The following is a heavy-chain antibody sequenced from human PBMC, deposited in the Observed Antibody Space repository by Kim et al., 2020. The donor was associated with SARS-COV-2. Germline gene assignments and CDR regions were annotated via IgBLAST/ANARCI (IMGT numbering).Heavy chain of an antibody. J-gene: IGHJ6*02. V-gene: IGHV3-43*01. D-gene: IGHD2-2*01. CDR3: AKDIVGYPHNYYYYGMDV. Sequence: KSRLTISRHNSKNSLYLQMNSLRTEDTALYYCAKDIVGYPHNYYYYGMDVWGQGTTVTVSS.